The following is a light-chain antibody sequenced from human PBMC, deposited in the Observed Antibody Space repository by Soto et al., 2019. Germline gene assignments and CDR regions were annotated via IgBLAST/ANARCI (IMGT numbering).Light chain of an antibody. CDR1: QSVDTN. V-gene: IGKV3D-15*01. CDR3: QQYNNWPRT. Sequence: EIVRTQSPATLSLSPGDTATLSCRASQSVDTNLAWYVQKPGQAPRRLMYGVSTWGAGVTARFSGSGSGTEFTLTISSLQSEDFAVYYCQQYNNWPRTFGQGTKVDIK. J-gene: IGKJ1*01. CDR2: GVS.